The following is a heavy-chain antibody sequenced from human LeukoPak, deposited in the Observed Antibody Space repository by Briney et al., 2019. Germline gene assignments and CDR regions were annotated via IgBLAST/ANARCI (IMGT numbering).Heavy chain of an antibody. CDR2: IYYSGST. J-gene: IGHJ4*02. CDR3: ARRGIVGATVDY. D-gene: IGHD1-26*01. CDR1: GGSISSSSYY. V-gene: IGHV4-39*01. Sequence: SETLSLTCTVSGGSISSSSYYWGWIRQPPGKELEWIGSIYYSGSTYYNPSLKSRVTISVDTSKNQFSLKLSSVTAADTAVYYCARRGIVGATVDYWGQGTLVTVSS.